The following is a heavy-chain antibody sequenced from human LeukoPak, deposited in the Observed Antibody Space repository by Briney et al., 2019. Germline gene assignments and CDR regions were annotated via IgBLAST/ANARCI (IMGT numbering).Heavy chain of an antibody. CDR2: IISRTSGGGT. D-gene: IGHD3-22*01. Sequence: PGGSLTLSCTASGLSFSNAWMSWVRQAPGKGLEWVGRIISRTSGGGTDYAAPVRGRFTISRDDSQNTLYLQMNSLKTEDTAVYYCTTYRYCYDVTGYSYFDYWGQGIPVTVSS. CDR3: TTYRYCYDVTGYSYFDY. CDR1: GLSFSNAW. V-gene: IGHV3-15*01. J-gene: IGHJ4*02.